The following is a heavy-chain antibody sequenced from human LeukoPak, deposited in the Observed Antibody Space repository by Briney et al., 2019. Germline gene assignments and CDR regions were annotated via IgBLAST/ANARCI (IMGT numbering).Heavy chain of an antibody. CDR1: GDSFSSNSAA. V-gene: IGHV6-1*01. D-gene: IGHD3-10*01. Sequence: SQTLSLTCAISGDSFSSNSAAWIWIRQSPSRGLEWLGRTYYRSKWYTEYAVSVKSRITINPDTSKSQFSLQLSSVNPEDTAVYYCARLGSGSNYWGQGTLVTVSS. CDR3: ARLGSGSNY. CDR2: TYYRSKWYT. J-gene: IGHJ4*02.